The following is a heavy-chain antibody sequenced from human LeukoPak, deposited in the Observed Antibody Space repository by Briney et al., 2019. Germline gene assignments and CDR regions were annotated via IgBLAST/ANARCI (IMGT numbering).Heavy chain of an antibody. J-gene: IGHJ4*02. Sequence: GGSLRLSCVASGFTFSRFEMNWVRQAPGKGLEWVSYISGSGSSIYYADSVKGRFTISRDNAKNSLYLQMNSLRGEDTAVYYCARDMGYCSSSNCYTYYLDYWGQGTLVTVSS. CDR3: ARDMGYCSSSNCYTYYLDY. V-gene: IGHV3-48*03. D-gene: IGHD2-2*01. CDR1: GFTFSRFE. CDR2: ISGSGSSI.